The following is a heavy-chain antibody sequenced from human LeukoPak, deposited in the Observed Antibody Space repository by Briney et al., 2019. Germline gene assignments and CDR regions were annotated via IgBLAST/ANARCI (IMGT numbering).Heavy chain of an antibody. CDR3: ARVRVPCYYGMDV. Sequence: GRSLRLSCAASGFTFSSYGMHWVRQAPGKGLEWVAVIWYDGSNKYYADSVKGRFTISRDNSKNTLYLQMNSLRAEDTAVYYCARVRVPCYYGMDVWCQGTTVTVSS. CDR1: GFTFSSYG. J-gene: IGHJ6*02. D-gene: IGHD3-3*01. V-gene: IGHV3-33*01. CDR2: IWYDGSNK.